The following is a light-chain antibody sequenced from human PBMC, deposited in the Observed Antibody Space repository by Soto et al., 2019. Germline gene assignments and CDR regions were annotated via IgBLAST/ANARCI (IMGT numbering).Light chain of an antibody. J-gene: IGKJ5*01. Sequence: DIQMTQSPSSLSASVGDRVTITCQASQDISNFLNWYQQKPGKAPKLLIYDASNLETGVPSRFSGRGSGTDFTFTISSLQPEDIATYYCQQYDNFPLTFAQGTRMEIK. CDR3: QQYDNFPLT. V-gene: IGKV1-33*01. CDR1: QDISNF. CDR2: DAS.